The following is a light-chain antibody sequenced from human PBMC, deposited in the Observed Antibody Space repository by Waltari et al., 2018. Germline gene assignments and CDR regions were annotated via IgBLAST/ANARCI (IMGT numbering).Light chain of an antibody. V-gene: IGKV3-20*01. CDR3: HQYHGSLWA. CDR2: GSS. Sequence: EIFLTQSPGTLSLSPGERATLSCRASQNVHSYVAWYQQTPGQAPRLLIYGSSRRATGIPDRFSGSGSGTEYTLTISRLEPEDFAVYFCHQYHGSLWAFGQGTKVAIK. CDR1: QNVHSY. J-gene: IGKJ1*01.